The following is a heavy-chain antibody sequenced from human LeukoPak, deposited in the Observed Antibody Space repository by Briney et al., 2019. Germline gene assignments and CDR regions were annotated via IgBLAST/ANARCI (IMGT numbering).Heavy chain of an antibody. CDR1: GFTFSSYA. J-gene: IGHJ4*02. V-gene: IGHV3-23*01. CDR3: ALGRYLYYFDY. CDR2: ISGSGGST. D-gene: IGHD1-26*01. Sequence: GGSLRLSCAASGFTFSSYAMSWVRQAPGKGLEWVSAISGSGGSTYYADSVKGRFTISRDNSKNTLYLQMNSLRAEDTAAYYCALGRYLYYFDYWGQGTLVTVSS.